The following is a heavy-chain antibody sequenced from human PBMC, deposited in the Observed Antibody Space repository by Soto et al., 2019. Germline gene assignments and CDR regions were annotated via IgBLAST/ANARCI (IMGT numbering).Heavy chain of an antibody. Sequence: QTGGSLRLSCAASGFTFSSYGMHWVRQAPGKGLEWVAVIWYDGSNKYYADSVKGRFTISRDNSKNTLYLQMNSLRAEDTAVYYCARVRDSSGQDAFDTWGQGTMVTVSS. V-gene: IGHV3-33*01. J-gene: IGHJ3*02. CDR1: GFTFSSYG. D-gene: IGHD3-22*01. CDR3: ARVRDSSGQDAFDT. CDR2: IWYDGSNK.